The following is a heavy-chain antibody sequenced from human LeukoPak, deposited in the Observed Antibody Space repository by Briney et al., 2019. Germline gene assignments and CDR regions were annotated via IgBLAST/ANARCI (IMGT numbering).Heavy chain of an antibody. CDR3: ARGPRVVTAPPDY. Sequence: SETLSLTCAVYGGTFSGYYWSWIRQPPGKGLEWIGEINHSGSTNYNPSLKSRVTISVDTSKNQFSLKLSSVTAADTAVYYCARGPRVVTAPPDYWGQGTLVTVSS. D-gene: IGHD2-21*02. CDR2: INHSGST. CDR1: GGTFSGYY. J-gene: IGHJ4*02. V-gene: IGHV4-34*01.